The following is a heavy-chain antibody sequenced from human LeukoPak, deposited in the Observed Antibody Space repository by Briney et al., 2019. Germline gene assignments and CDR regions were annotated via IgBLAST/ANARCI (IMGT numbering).Heavy chain of an antibody. CDR3: ARDYNVPTRSVFDY. CDR2: IYYSGST. Sequence: SETLSLTCTVSGGSVSSGSYYWSWIRQPPGKGLEWIGYIYYSGSTNYNPSLKSRVTISVDPSKIQFSLKLSSVTAADPAVYYCARDYNVPTRSVFDYWGQGTLVPVSS. CDR1: GGSVSSGSYY. J-gene: IGHJ4*02. D-gene: IGHD3-10*01. V-gene: IGHV4-61*01.